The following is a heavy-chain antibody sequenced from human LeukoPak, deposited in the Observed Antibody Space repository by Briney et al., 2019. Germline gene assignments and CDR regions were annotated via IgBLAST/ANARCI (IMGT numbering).Heavy chain of an antibody. CDR3: ARVRPVLRFLEWLPDAFDI. CDR2: IYYSGST. D-gene: IGHD3-3*01. J-gene: IGHJ3*02. V-gene: IGHV4-59*01. CDR1: GDSISSYY. Sequence: PSETLSLTCTVSGDSISSYYWTWVRQPPGKGLEWIGYIYYSGSTNYNPSLKSRVTISVDTSKNQFSLKLSSVTAADTAVYYCARVRPVLRFLEWLPDAFDIWGQGTMVTVSS.